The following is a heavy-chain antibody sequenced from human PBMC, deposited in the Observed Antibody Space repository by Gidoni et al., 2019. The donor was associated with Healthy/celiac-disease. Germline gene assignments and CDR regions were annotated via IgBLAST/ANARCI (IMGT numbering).Heavy chain of an antibody. J-gene: IGHJ4*02. D-gene: IGHD1-26*01. CDR2: IYPGDADT. Sequence: EVQLVQSGAEVNKQGESLTISCMGSGYSFTSYCIGWVRQMPGKGLEWLGIIYPGDADTRYSPSFQGQVTISADKSISTAYLQWSSLKASDTAMYYCARHIPGGGSYYFDYWGQGTLVTVSA. CDR3: ARHIPGGGSYYFDY. CDR1: GYSFTSYC. V-gene: IGHV5-51*01.